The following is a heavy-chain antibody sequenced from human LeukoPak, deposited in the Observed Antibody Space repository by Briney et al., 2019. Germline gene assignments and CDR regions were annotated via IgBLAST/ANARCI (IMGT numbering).Heavy chain of an antibody. CDR1: GFTFSGSA. CDR3: TRHGEGYCSGGSCTGDDAFDI. J-gene: IGHJ3*02. Sequence: PGGSLRLSCAASGFTFSGSAMHWVRQASGKGLEWVGRIRSKANSYATAYAASVKGRFTISRDDSKNTAYLQMNSLKTEDTAVYYCTRHGEGYCSGGSCTGDDAFDIWGQGTMVTVSS. D-gene: IGHD2-15*01. CDR2: IRSKANSYAT. V-gene: IGHV3-73*01.